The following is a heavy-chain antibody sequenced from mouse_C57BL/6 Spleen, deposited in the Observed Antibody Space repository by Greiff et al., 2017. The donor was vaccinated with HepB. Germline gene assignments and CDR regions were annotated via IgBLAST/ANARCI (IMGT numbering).Heavy chain of an antibody. CDR3: AVYGSSPYYFDY. J-gene: IGHJ2*01. CDR2: IYPRSGNT. Sequence: VKLQESGAELARPGASVKLSCKASGYTFTSYGISWVKQRTGQGLEWIGEIYPRSGNTYYNEKFKGKATLTADKSSSTAYMELRSLTSEDSAVYFCAVYGSSPYYFDYWGQGTTLTVSS. CDR1: GYTFTSYG. V-gene: IGHV1-81*01. D-gene: IGHD1-1*01.